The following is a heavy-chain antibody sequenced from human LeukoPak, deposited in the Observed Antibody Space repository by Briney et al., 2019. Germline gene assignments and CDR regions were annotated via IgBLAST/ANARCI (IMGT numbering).Heavy chain of an antibody. CDR1: GFTFSSYA. J-gene: IGHJ3*02. CDR2: ISYDGSNK. CDR3: AREFMKDYYDSSGYYFNAFDI. V-gene: IGHV3-30-3*01. D-gene: IGHD3-22*01. Sequence: GRSLRLSCAASGFTFSSYAMHWVRQAPGKGLEWVAVISYDGSNKYYADSVKGRFTISRDNSKNTLYLQMNSLRAEDTAVYYCAREFMKDYYDSSGYYFNAFDIWGQGTMVTVSS.